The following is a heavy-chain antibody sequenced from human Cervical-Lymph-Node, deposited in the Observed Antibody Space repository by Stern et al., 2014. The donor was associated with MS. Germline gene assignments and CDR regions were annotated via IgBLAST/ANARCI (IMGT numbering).Heavy chain of an antibody. CDR1: GGSISRSTYY. J-gene: IGHJ2*01. Sequence: PLQESCPGLVKPSETLSLTCTVSGGSISRSTYYWGWIRQPPGKGLEWIGNIFKRGTPSYTPSLKRRVTLSGDTSKDQFSLRLTSLTAADTAVYYCARRPYELGFDLWGRGTLVTVSS. D-gene: IGHD7-27*01. CDR3: ARRPYELGFDL. V-gene: IGHV4-39*01. CDR2: IFKRGTP.